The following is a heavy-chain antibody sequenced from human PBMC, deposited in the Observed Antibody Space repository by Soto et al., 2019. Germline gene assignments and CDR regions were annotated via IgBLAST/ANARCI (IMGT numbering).Heavy chain of an antibody. CDR2: INPSGGST. Sequence: GAPVKGSCKASGYTFTSHYIHWVRQGPGQGFEWMGIINPSGGSTSYAQKFQGRVTMTRDTSTSTVYMELSSLRSEDTAVYYCARSQIEMATIPGGAFDIWGQGTMVTVSS. J-gene: IGHJ3*02. CDR3: ARSQIEMATIPGGAFDI. V-gene: IGHV1-46*01. D-gene: IGHD5-12*01. CDR1: GYTFTSHY.